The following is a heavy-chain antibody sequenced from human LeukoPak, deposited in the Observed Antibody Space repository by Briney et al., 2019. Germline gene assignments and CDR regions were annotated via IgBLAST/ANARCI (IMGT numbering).Heavy chain of an antibody. CDR3: ARDKAVTTEVTQYFQH. CDR1: GYTFTNYG. J-gene: IGHJ1*01. CDR2: ISAYNGYT. Sequence: ASVTVSCKASGYTFTNYGISWVRQAPGQGLEWMGWISAYNGYTDYAQNLQFRVTMTTDTSTSTAYMELRSLRSDDTAVYYCARDKAVTTEVTQYFQHWGQGTLVTVSS. D-gene: IGHD4-23*01. V-gene: IGHV1-18*01.